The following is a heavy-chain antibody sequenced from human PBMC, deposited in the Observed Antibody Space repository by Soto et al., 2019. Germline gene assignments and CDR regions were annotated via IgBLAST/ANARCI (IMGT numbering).Heavy chain of an antibody. D-gene: IGHD3-22*01. J-gene: IGHJ4*02. CDR3: AKRQGYYDSSGYHALDY. V-gene: IGHV3-30*18. CDR2: ISYDGSNK. CDR1: GFTFSSYG. Sequence: GGSLRLSCAASGFTFSSYGMHWVRQAPGKGLEWVAVISYDGSNKYYADSVKGRFTISRDNSKNTLYLQMNSLRAEDTAVYYCAKRQGYYDSSGYHALDYWGQGTLVTVSS.